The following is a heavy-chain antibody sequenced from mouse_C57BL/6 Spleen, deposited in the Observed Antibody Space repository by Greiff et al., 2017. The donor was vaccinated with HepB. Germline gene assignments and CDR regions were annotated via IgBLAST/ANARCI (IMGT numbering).Heavy chain of an antibody. CDR1: GYTFTDYY. Sequence: EVQLQQSGPVLVKPGASVKMSCKASGYTFTDYYMNWVKQSHGKSLEWIGVINPYNGGTSYNQKFKGKATLTVDKSSSTAYMELNSLTSEDSAGYYCARRYDYDEWYFDVWGTGTTVTVSS. CDR3: ARRYDYDEWYFDV. V-gene: IGHV1-19*01. J-gene: IGHJ1*03. D-gene: IGHD2-4*01. CDR2: INPYNGGT.